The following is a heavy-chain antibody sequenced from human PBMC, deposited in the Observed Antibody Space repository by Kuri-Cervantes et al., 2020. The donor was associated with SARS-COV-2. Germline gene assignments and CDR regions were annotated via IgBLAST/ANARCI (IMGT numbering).Heavy chain of an antibody. Sequence: GGSLRLSCAASGFTVSSNSMSWVRQAPGKGLEWVSVIYSVGSTYSADSVKGRFTISRDNSKNTLYLQMNSLRAEDTAVYYCARGPPAAVGLYYFDYWGQGTLVTVSS. CDR2: IYSVGST. CDR1: GFTVSSNS. CDR3: ARGPPAAVGLYYFDY. V-gene: IGHV3-53*01. D-gene: IGHD6-19*01. J-gene: IGHJ4*02.